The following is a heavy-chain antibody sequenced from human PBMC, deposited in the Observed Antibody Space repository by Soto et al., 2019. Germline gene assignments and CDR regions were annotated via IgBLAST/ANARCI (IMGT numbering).Heavy chain of an antibody. J-gene: IGHJ6*02. CDR2: FIPVVAMA. Sequence: QVQLVQSGSEVRTPGSSVKVSCKTSGGTLSSLAIGWVRQAPGQGLEWVGTFIPVVAMAKYGQNFQGRVTITADPSTNTMFMELSGLRFEDTAIYYCANGHDNYFYYGMDVWGQGTTVTVSS. CDR1: GGTLSSLA. V-gene: IGHV1-69*04. D-gene: IGHD1-1*01. CDR3: ANGHDNYFYYGMDV.